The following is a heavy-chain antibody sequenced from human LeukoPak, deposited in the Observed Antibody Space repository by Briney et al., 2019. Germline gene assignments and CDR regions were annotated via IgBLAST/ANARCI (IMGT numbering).Heavy chain of an antibody. CDR2: ISSSSSTM. J-gene: IGHJ4*02. Sequence: PGGSLRLSCAASGFTFSNYGMNWVRQAPGKGLEWVSYISSSSSTMYYADSVKGRFTIPRDNAKNSLYLQMNSRRDDDTAVYYCARDSSSWYYWGQGILVTVSS. CDR3: ARDSSSWYY. CDR1: GFTFSNYG. V-gene: IGHV3-48*02. D-gene: IGHD6-13*01.